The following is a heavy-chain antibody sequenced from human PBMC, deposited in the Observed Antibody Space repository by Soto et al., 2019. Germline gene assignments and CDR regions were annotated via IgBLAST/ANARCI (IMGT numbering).Heavy chain of an antibody. CDR1: GFTFDDYA. Sequence: EVQLVESGGGLVQPGRSLRLSCAASGFTFDDYAMHWVRQAPGKGLEWVSGISWNSGSIGYADSVKGRFTISRDNAKNSLYLQMNSLRAEDTALYYCAKDILGIGVWYFDLWGRGTLVTVSS. J-gene: IGHJ2*01. V-gene: IGHV3-9*01. CDR3: AKDILGIGVWYFDL. CDR2: ISWNSGSI. D-gene: IGHD7-27*01.